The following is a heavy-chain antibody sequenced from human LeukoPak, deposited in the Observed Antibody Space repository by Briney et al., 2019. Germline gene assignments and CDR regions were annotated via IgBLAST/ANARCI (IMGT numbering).Heavy chain of an antibody. CDR3: ARGIQLWSEYYYYYYGMDV. CDR1: GFTFSSYW. J-gene: IGHJ6*02. D-gene: IGHD5-18*01. Sequence: PGGSLRLSCAASGFTFSSYWMSWVRQAPGKGLEWVANIKQDGSEKYYVDSVKDRFTISRDNAKNSLYLQMNSLRAEDTAVYCCARGIQLWSEYYYYYYGMDVWGQGTTVTVSS. CDR2: IKQDGSEK. V-gene: IGHV3-7*01.